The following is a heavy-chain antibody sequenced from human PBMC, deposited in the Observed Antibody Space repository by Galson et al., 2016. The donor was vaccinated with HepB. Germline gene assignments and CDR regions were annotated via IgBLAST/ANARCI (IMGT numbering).Heavy chain of an antibody. J-gene: IGHJ4*02. Sequence: SLRLSCAASGFTFGDYAMSWFRQAPGKGLEWVGFIRSKSYGATTEYAASVRGRFTIPRDDSKSIAYLQMNSLKTEDTAVYYCSRERPVGSYYGSGSYPNDYWAREPWSPSP. V-gene: IGHV3-49*03. CDR2: IRSKSYGATT. D-gene: IGHD3-10*01. CDR3: SRERPVGSYYGSGSYPNDY. CDR1: GFTFGDYA.